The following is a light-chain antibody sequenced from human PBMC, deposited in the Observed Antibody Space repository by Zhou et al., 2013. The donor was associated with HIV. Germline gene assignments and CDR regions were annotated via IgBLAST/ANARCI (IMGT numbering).Light chain of an antibody. CDR2: LGS. CDR3: MHTLQSPFT. Sequence: DIVLTQSPRSLPVTPGEPASISCRSSQSLLHSNGYNYLDWYLQKPGQSPQLLIYLGSHRASGVSDRFTGGGSGTDFTLTISRVEPEDVGLYYCMHTLQSPFTFGGGTRLEIK. V-gene: IGKV2-28*01. J-gene: IGKJ4*01. CDR1: QSLLHSNGYNY.